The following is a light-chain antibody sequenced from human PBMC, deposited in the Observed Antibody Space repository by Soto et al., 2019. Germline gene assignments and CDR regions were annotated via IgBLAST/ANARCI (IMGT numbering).Light chain of an antibody. V-gene: IGKV3-20*01. CDR3: QQYGRSLIT. Sequence: EIVLTQSPGTLSLSPGERATLSCRASQSVSSNYLAWYQQKPGQAPRLLIYGASSRATDIPDRFSGSGSGTVYTLTISTLEPEDFAVYYCQQYGRSLITFGQGTRLQIK. J-gene: IGKJ5*01. CDR1: QSVSSNY. CDR2: GAS.